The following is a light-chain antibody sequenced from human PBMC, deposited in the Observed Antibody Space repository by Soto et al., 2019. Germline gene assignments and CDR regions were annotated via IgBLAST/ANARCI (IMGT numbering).Light chain of an antibody. CDR2: SYD. Sequence: QSALTQRPSASGTPGQRVTISCSTSSSNLGDNTVNWYQQVPGTAPKLLIYSYDQRPSGVPDRFSGSKSGTSASLAISGLQSEDEADYYCAAWDASLDGYVFGTGTKVTVL. CDR3: AAWDASLDGYV. J-gene: IGLJ1*01. V-gene: IGLV1-44*01. CDR1: SSNLGDNT.